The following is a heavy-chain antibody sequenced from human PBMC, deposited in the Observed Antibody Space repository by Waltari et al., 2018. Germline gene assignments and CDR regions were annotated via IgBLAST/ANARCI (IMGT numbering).Heavy chain of an antibody. CDR2: IYYSGST. CDR1: GGSISSHY. Sequence: QAQLQESGPGLVKPSETLSLTCTVSGGSISSHYWSWIRQPPGKGLEWIGYIYYSGSTNYNPSLKSRVTISVDTSKNQFSLKLSSVTAADTAVYYCARNSRFLEWLLHGAFDIWGQGTMVTVSS. J-gene: IGHJ3*02. D-gene: IGHD3-3*01. CDR3: ARNSRFLEWLLHGAFDI. V-gene: IGHV4-59*11.